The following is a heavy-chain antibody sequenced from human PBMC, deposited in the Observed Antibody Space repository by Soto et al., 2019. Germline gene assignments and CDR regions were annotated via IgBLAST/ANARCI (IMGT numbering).Heavy chain of an antibody. CDR2: ISAYNGNT. D-gene: IGHD3-3*01. V-gene: IGHV1-18*01. CDR3: ARDSDFWSGYPRGDFDY. Sequence: QVQLVQSGAEVKKPGASVKVSCKASRYTFTSYGISWVRQAPGQGLEWMGWISAYNGNTNYAQKLQGRVTMTTDTSTSTAYMELRSLRSDDTAVYYCARDSDFWSGYPRGDFDYWGQGTLVTVSS. CDR1: RYTFTSYG. J-gene: IGHJ4*02.